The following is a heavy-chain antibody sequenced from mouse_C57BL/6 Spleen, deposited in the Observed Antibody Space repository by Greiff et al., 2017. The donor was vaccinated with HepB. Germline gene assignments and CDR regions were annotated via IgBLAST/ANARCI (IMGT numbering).Heavy chain of an antibody. CDR3: AREASYWDGYFDV. J-gene: IGHJ1*03. V-gene: IGHV7-1*01. CDR2: SRNKANDYTT. Sequence: EVKLVESGGGLVQSGRSLRLSCATSGFTFSDFYMEWVRQAPGKGLEWIAASRNKANDYTTEYSASVKGRFIVSRDTSQSILYLQMNALRAEDTAIYYCAREASYWDGYFDVWGTGTTVTVSS. D-gene: IGHD4-1*01. CDR1: GFTFSDFY.